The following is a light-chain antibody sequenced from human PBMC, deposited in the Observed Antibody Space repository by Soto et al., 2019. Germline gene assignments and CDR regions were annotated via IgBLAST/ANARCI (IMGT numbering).Light chain of an antibody. CDR3: QKYNGAPWT. CDR1: QGIANY. J-gene: IGKJ1*01. V-gene: IGKV1-27*01. CDR2: GAT. Sequence: DIQMTQSPSSVSASVGDRVTITCRASQGIANYVAWYQQQPGRAPILLIYGATTLQSGVPSRFSGSGSGTDFTLTISSLQPEDAATYYCQKYNGAPWTFGQGTKVDIK.